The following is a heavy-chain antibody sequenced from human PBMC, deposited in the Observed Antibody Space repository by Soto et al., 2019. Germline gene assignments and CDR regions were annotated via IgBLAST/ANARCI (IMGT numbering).Heavy chain of an antibody. D-gene: IGHD3-3*01. CDR2: IYSGTNT. V-gene: IGHV3-53*01. CDR3: ARASDLLHAYFGMDV. J-gene: IGHJ6*02. CDR1: GISISSSY. Sequence: GGSLRLSCAASGISISSSYMSWVRQAPGKGLEWVSLIYSGTNTYYEASVKGRFTISRDNSKNTLYLQMNRLRAEDTAVYYCARASDLLHAYFGMDVWAQGTTVTVSS.